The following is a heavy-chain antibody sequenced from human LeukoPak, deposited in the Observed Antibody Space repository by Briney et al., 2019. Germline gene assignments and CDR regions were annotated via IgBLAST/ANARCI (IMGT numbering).Heavy chain of an antibody. Sequence: GGSLRRSCAASGFIFSDYYMSWIRQAPGKGLEWVSDISSSGSSIYYADSVKGRFTISRDNARNSLYLQMNSLRVEDTAVYYCARPNASGNYRAFDIWGQGIMVTVSS. V-gene: IGHV3-11*04. J-gene: IGHJ3*02. CDR1: GFIFSDYY. CDR2: ISSSGSSI. CDR3: ARPNASGNYRAFDI. D-gene: IGHD3-10*01.